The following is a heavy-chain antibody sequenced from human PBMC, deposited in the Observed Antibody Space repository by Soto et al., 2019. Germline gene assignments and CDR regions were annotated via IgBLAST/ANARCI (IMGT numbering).Heavy chain of an antibody. CDR3: AREIDRTYGMDV. CDR2: IYYSGST. D-gene: IGHD2-21*01. Sequence: SETMSVTCTVAGGSISSYYWSWIRQPPGKGLEWIGYIYYSGSTNYNPSLKSRVTISVDTSKNQFSLKLSSVTAADTAVYYCAREIDRTYGMDVWGQGTAVTVSS. J-gene: IGHJ6*02. CDR1: GGSISSYY. V-gene: IGHV4-59*01.